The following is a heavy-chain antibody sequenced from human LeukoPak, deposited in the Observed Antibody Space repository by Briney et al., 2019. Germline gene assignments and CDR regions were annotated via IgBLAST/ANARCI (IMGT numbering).Heavy chain of an antibody. CDR2: IYTSGST. CDR1: GGSISSYY. V-gene: IGHV4-4*07. J-gene: IGHJ6*02. CDR3: ARDPNSSSWYYYGMDV. D-gene: IGHD6-13*01. Sequence: SETLSLTCTVSGGSISSYYWSWIRQPAGKGLEWIGRIYTSGSTNYNPSLKSRVTMSVDTSKNQFSLKLSSVTAADTAVYYCARDPNSSSWYYYGMDVWGQGTTVTVSS.